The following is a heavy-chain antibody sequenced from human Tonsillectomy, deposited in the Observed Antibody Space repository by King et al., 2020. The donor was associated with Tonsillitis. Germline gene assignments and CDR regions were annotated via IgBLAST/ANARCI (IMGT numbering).Heavy chain of an antibody. CDR2: IFYSGSA. V-gene: IGHV4-30-2*01. J-gene: IGHJ5*01. CDR1: GGSISSGTYS. D-gene: IGHD3-9*01. Sequence: HLQLQESGSRLVMPSQTLSLTCTVSGGSISSGTYSWNWIRQPPGKGLEWIGYIFYSGSAYYNPSFKSRVTLSVDRSKNQFSLKLKSVTAADTAMYYCARAANDFDWLLNPWFDPWGQGTLVTVSS. CDR3: ARAANDFDWLLNPWFDP.